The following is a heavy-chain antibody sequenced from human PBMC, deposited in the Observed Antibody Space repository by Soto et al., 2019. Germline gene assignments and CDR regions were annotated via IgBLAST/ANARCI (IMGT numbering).Heavy chain of an antibody. CDR2: INHSGSS. Sequence: QVQLQQWGAGLLKPSETLSLTCAVYGGSFSGFYWTWIRQPPGKGLEWIGEINHSGSSNYNPPLKSRVTMSLDMSRNQFSLSLNSVTAADTAVYYCARMAGPWYFDLWGRGTLVTVSS. V-gene: IGHV4-34*01. CDR3: ARMAGPWYFDL. CDR1: GGSFSGFY. J-gene: IGHJ2*01.